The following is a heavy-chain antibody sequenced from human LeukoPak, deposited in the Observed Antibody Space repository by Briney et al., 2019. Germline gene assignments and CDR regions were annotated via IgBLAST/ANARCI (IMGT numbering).Heavy chain of an antibody. CDR2: INHSGST. D-gene: IGHD5-24*01. CDR3: ARGGMATINAFDI. J-gene: IGHJ3*02. V-gene: IGHV4-30-2*01. Sequence: PSQTLSLTCAVSGGSISSGGYSWSWIRQPPGKGLEWIGEINHSGSTNYNPSLKSRVTISVDTSKNQFSLKLSSVTAADTAVYYCARGGMATINAFDIWGQGTMVTVSS. CDR1: GGSISSGGYS.